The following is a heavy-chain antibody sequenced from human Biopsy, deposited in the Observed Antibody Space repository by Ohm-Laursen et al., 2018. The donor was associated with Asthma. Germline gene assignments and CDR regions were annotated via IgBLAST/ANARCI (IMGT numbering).Heavy chain of an antibody. CDR1: GFAVSRDY. J-gene: IGHJ4*02. CDR2: IYSGGTS. Sequence: SLRLSCAASGFAVSRDYMFWVRQAPGKGLEWVSVIYSGGTSHTEDSSRGRFTISRDYSKNTLYLQMHNLRAEDTAVYYCARGDSSNWSHYYFDYWGQGTLVTVSS. D-gene: IGHD3-22*01. V-gene: IGHV3-53*01. CDR3: ARGDSSNWSHYYFDY.